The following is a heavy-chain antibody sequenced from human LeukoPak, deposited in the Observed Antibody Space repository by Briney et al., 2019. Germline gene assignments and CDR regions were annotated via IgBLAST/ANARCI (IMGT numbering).Heavy chain of an antibody. CDR3: ARGRRIGVRITMVRGATDYYYYMDV. Sequence: PWASVKVSCKASGYTFTGYYMHWVRQAPGQGLEWMGWINPNSGGTNYAQKFQGRVTMTRDTSISTAYMELSSLRSEDTAVYYCARGRRIGVRITMVRGATDYYYYMDVWGKGTTVTVSS. J-gene: IGHJ6*03. CDR2: INPNSGGT. D-gene: IGHD3-10*01. CDR1: GYTFTGYY. V-gene: IGHV1-2*02.